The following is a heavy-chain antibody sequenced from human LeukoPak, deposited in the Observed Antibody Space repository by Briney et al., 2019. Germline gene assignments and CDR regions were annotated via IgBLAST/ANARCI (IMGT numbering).Heavy chain of an antibody. CDR1: GFTFSNHG. Sequence: PGESLRLSCAASGFTFSNHGMNWVRQAPGKGLEWVSGISPSGDITYYVDSVKGRFTISRDNSKNTVYLEVISLTAEDTAVYYCAKDDAWLRFGEWSQGTLVTVSS. CDR3: AKDDAWLRFGE. D-gene: IGHD3-16*01. CDR2: ISPSGDIT. V-gene: IGHV3-23*01. J-gene: IGHJ4*02.